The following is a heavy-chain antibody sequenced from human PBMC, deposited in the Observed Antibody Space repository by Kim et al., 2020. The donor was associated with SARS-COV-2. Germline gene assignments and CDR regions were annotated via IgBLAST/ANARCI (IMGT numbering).Heavy chain of an antibody. J-gene: IGHJ4*02. CDR1: GFTFSSYG. CDR2: ISYDGSNK. V-gene: IGHV3-30*18. Sequence: GGSLRLSCAASGFTFSSYGMHWVRQAPGKGLEWVAVISYDGSNKYYADSVKGRFTISRDNSKNTLYLQMNSLRAEDTAVYYCAKGFEYYDFWSGYYLDYWGQGTLVTVSS. D-gene: IGHD3-3*01. CDR3: AKGFEYYDFWSGYYLDY.